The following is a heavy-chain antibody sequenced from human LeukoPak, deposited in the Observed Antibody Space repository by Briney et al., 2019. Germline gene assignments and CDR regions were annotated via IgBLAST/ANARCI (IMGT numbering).Heavy chain of an antibody. CDR3: ARTYASGSYYANFDY. CDR2: IYYSGST. J-gene: IGHJ4*02. D-gene: IGHD3-10*01. Sequence: PSETLSLTCAVSGGSISTSNYYWGWIRQPPGKGLEWIGSIYYSGSTYYNPSLKSRVTISVDTSKNQFSLKLSSVTAADTAAYYCARTYASGSYYANFDYWGQGTLVTVSS. CDR1: GGSISTSNYY. V-gene: IGHV4-39*01.